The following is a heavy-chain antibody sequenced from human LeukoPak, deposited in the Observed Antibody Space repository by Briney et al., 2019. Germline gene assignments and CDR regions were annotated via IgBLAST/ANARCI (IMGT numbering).Heavy chain of an antibody. V-gene: IGHV1-3*03. CDR1: GYSFTAYY. Sequence: ASVKVSCKASGYSFTAYYMHWVRQAPGQGLEWMGWINAGNGNTKYSQEFQGRVTITRDTSASTAYMELSSLRSEDMAVYYCARDIEYCSGGSCPAFDPWGQGTLVTVSS. J-gene: IGHJ5*02. CDR3: ARDIEYCSGGSCPAFDP. CDR2: INAGNGNT. D-gene: IGHD2-15*01.